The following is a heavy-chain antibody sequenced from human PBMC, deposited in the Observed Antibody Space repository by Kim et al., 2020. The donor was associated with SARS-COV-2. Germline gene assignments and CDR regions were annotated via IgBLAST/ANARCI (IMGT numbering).Heavy chain of an antibody. Sequence: SVKVSCKASGGTFSSYAISWVRQAPGQGLEWMGGIIPIFGTANYAQKFQGRVTITADESTSTAYMELSSLRSEDTAVYYCARSPPRAASIAVAGTDYFDYWGQGTLVTVSS. CDR1: GGTFSSYA. V-gene: IGHV1-69*13. J-gene: IGHJ4*02. CDR3: ARSPPRAASIAVAGTDYFDY. D-gene: IGHD6-19*01. CDR2: IIPIFGTA.